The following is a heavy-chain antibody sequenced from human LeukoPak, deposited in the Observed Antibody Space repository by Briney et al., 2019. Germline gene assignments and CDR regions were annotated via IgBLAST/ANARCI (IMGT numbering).Heavy chain of an antibody. CDR3: ARAFGTTGTAYYYYGMDV. D-gene: IGHD1-1*01. J-gene: IGHJ6*02. CDR1: GFTFSSYW. V-gene: IGHV3-7*01. CDR2: IKQDGSEK. Sequence: GGSLRLSCAASGFTFSSYWMSWVRQAPGKGLEWVANIKQDGSEKHYVDSVKGRFTISRDNAKNSLYLQMNSLRAEDTAVYYCARAFGTTGTAYYYYGMDVWGQGTTVTVSS.